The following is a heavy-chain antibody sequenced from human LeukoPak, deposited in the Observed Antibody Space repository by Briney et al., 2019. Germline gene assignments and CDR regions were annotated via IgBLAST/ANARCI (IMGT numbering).Heavy chain of an antibody. CDR2: INPNTGGT. V-gene: IGHV1-2*02. CDR1: GYIFIGYY. J-gene: IGHJ4*02. D-gene: IGHD3-10*01. Sequence: ASVKVSSKASGYIFIGYYIHWVRQAPGQGLGWMGWINPNTGGTNYAQKFQGRVTMTGDTSISTAYMELSRLRSDDTAVYYCARERGVRGVIITPYWGQGTLVTVSS. CDR3: ARERGVRGVIITPY.